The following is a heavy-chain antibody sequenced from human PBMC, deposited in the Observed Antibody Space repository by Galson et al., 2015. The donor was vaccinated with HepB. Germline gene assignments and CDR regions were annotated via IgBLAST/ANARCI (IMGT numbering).Heavy chain of an antibody. J-gene: IGHJ4*02. CDR3: ARDHLLSEDCGDYGSGYFDY. V-gene: IGHV3-30*04. Sequence: SLRLSCAASGFTFSSYAMHWVRQAPGKGLEWVAVISYDGSNKYYADSVKGRFTISRDNSKNTLYLQMNSLRAEDTAVYYCARDHLLSEDCGDYGSGYFDYWGQGTLVTVSS. CDR1: GFTFSSYA. CDR2: ISYDGSNK. D-gene: IGHD4-17*01.